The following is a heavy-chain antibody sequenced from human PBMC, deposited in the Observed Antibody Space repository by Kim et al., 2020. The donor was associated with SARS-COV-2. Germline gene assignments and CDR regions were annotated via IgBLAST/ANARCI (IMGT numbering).Heavy chain of an antibody. Sequence: GGSLRLSCTASGFNFYHYDINWVRQAPGKGPEWVSSISSSSISIYYADSVKGRFTISRDNAKNSLYLQMNSLRAEDTAMYYCAREMVGDTNYFDPWGQGTLVSVSS. CDR3: AREMVGDTNYFDP. D-gene: IGHD2-8*01. J-gene: IGHJ5*02. CDR2: ISSSSISI. V-gene: IGHV3-21*04. CDR1: GFNFYHYD.